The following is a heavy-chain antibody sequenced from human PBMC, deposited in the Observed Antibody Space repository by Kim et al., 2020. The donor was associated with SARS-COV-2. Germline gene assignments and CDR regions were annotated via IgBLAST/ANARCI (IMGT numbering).Heavy chain of an antibody. CDR1: GGSISSYY. D-gene: IGHD3-9*01. Sequence: SETLSLTCTVSGGSISSYYWSWIRQPPGKGLEWIGYIYYSGSTNYNPSLKSRVTISVDTSKNQFSLKLSSVTAADTAVYYCARQGRYFGWFDPWGQGTLV. CDR2: IYYSGST. V-gene: IGHV4-59*08. CDR3: ARQGRYFGWFDP. J-gene: IGHJ5*02.